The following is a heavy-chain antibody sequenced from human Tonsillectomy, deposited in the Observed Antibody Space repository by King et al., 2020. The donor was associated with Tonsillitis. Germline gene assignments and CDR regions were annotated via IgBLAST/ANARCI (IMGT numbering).Heavy chain of an antibody. CDR2: IYHSGST. CDR1: GGSISSSNW. CDR3: HLYYYDSSVCGIYSMDV. D-gene: IGHD3-22*01. V-gene: IGHV4-4*02. J-gene: IGHJ6*02. Sequence: QLQESGPGLVKPSGTLSLTCAVSGGSISSSNWWTWVRQPPGKGLEWIGEIYHSGSTNYNPSLKSRVTISVDKSKNQFSLKESSVTAADTAVYYCHLYYYDSSVCGIYSMDVWGQGTTVTVSS.